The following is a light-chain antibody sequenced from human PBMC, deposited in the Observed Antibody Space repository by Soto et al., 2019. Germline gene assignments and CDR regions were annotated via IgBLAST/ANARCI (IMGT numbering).Light chain of an antibody. V-gene: IGKV3-15*01. CDR2: GAS. J-gene: IGKJ1*01. CDR3: QQYNNGPWT. Sequence: EIVMTQSPATLSVSPGERATLSCRASQSVSSNLAWYQQKPGQAPRLLIYGASTRATGIPARFSGSGSGTEFTLTISSLQSEDFAFYYCQQYNNGPWTFGQGTKVEIK. CDR1: QSVSSN.